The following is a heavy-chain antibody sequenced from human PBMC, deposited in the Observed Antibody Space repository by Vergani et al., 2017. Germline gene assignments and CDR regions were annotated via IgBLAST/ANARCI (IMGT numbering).Heavy chain of an antibody. J-gene: IGHJ3*02. CDR2: ISSSSSTI. D-gene: IGHD3-22*01. CDR3: ARHSYYYDSSGYYYFDAFDI. CDR1: GFTFSSYS. V-gene: IGHV3-48*01. Sequence: VQLVESGGGVDQPGGSLRLSCAASGFTFSSYSMNWVRQAPGKGLEWVSYISSSSSTIYYADSVKGRFTISRDNAKNSLYLQMNSLRAEDTAVYYCARHSYYYDSSGYYYFDAFDIWGQGTMVTVSS.